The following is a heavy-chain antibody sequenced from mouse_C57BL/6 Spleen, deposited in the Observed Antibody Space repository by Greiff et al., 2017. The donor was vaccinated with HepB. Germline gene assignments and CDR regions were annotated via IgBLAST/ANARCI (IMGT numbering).Heavy chain of an antibody. Sequence: VQLQQSGAELVRPGASVTLSCKASGYTFTDYEMHWVKQTPVHGLEWIGAIDPETGGTAYNQKFKGKAILTADKSSSTAYMELRSLTSEDSAVYYCTRVAAQEYYFDDWGQGTTLTVSS. CDR3: TRVAAQEYYFDD. CDR2: IDPETGGT. V-gene: IGHV1-15*01. J-gene: IGHJ2*01. D-gene: IGHD3-2*02. CDR1: GYTFTDYE.